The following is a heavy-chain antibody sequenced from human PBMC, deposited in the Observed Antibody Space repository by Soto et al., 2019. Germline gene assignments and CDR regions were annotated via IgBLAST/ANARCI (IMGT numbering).Heavy chain of an antibody. Sequence: GASVKVTCKASGYTFTSYGISWVRQAPGQGPEWMGWISAYNGNTNYAQKLQGRVTMTTDTSTSTAYMELRSLRFDDTAVYYCARVWLRGKIFDYWGQGTLVTVSS. V-gene: IGHV1-18*01. CDR2: ISAYNGNT. J-gene: IGHJ4*02. CDR1: GYTFTSYG. D-gene: IGHD3-9*01. CDR3: ARVWLRGKIFDY.